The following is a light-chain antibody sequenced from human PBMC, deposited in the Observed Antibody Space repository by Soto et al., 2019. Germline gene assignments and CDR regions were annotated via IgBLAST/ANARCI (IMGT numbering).Light chain of an antibody. CDR3: QSYDSSLSAL. J-gene: IGLJ3*02. CDR2: GNS. Sequence: QSVLTQPPSVSGAPGHRVTISCTGSSSNIGAGYDVHWYQQLPGTAPKLLIYGNSNRPSGVPDRFSGSKSGTSASLAITVLQAEDEADSSCQSYDSSLSALFGGGTKLTVL. V-gene: IGLV1-40*01. CDR1: SSNIGAGYD.